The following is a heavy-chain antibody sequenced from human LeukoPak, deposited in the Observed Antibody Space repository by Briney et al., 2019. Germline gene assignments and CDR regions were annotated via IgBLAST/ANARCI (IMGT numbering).Heavy chain of an antibody. J-gene: IGHJ4*02. CDR3: ARDRGIGDH. D-gene: IGHD6-13*01. CDR1: GFTFSSYE. Sequence: GALRLSCAASGFTFSSYEMNWVRQAPGKGLEWVSYIISSGRTTYSPDSVKGRFTTSRDNARNSLYLQMNSLRAEDRAVYYCARDRGIGDHWGQGTLVTVSS. V-gene: IGHV3-48*03. CDR2: IISSGRTT.